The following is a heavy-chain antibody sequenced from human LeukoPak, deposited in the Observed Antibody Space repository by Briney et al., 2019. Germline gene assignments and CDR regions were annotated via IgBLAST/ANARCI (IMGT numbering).Heavy chain of an antibody. J-gene: IGHJ4*01. CDR1: GFSFSRYY. V-gene: IGHV3-66*04. CDR2: PFSGGDT. D-gene: IGHD5-12*01. CDR3: ARQGYDSGFDY. Sequence: GGSLRLSCEASGFSFSRYYMSWVRQAPGKGLEWVSVPFSGGDTYYADSVKDRFSISRDSSRETLFLQMNSLRADDTAVYYCARQGYDSGFDYWGHGTMVSVSS.